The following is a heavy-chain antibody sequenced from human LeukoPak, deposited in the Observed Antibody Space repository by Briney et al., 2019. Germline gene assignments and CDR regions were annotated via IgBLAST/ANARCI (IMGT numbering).Heavy chain of an antibody. CDR3: AREGIRGYSYGYTR. CDR2: IYYSGST. CDR1: GGSISSYY. D-gene: IGHD5-18*01. J-gene: IGHJ3*01. Sequence: SETLSLTCTVSGGSISSYYWSWIRQPPGKGLEWIGYIYYSGSTNYNPSLKSRVTISVDTSKNQFSLKLSSVTAADTAVYYCAREGIRGYSYGYTRWGQGTMVTVPS. V-gene: IGHV4-59*01.